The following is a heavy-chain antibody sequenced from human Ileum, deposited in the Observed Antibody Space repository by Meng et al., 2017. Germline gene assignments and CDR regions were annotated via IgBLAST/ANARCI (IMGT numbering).Heavy chain of an antibody. D-gene: IGHD3-10*01. V-gene: IGHV4-30-4*01. Sequence: QVQLQESGSGMVEPSQTLSLTCCFAGGSFSSDNYYWTWIRQTPGKGLEWIGLTYYNGSPFYNPSLRSRVTISVDTSKDQFSLKLTSVTAADTAVYYCARERRHYYGSGSFDYWGQGILVTVSS. CDR1: GGSFSSDNYY. J-gene: IGHJ4*02. CDR3: ARERRHYYGSGSFDY. CDR2: TYYNGSP.